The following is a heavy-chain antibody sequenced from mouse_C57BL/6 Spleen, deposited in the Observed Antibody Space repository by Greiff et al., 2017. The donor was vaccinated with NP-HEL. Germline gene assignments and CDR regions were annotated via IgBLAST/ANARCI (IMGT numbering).Heavy chain of an antibody. CDR3: ARTAQARDYFDY. Sequence: EVMLVESGGDLVKPGGSLKLSCAASGFTFSSYGMSWVRQTPDPRLEWVATISSGGSYTYYPDSVKGRFTISRDNAKNTLYLQMSSLKSEDTAMYYCARTAQARDYFDYWGQGTTLTVSS. D-gene: IGHD3-2*02. CDR2: ISSGGSYT. J-gene: IGHJ2*01. CDR1: GFTFSSYG. V-gene: IGHV5-6*01.